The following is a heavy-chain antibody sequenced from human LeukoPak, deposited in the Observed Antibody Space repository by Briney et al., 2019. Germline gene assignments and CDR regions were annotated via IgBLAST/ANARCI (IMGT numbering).Heavy chain of an antibody. Sequence: PGGSLRLSCAASGFTFSTHAMHWVRQAPAKGLEWVAMIWFDGKNTHYVDSVKGRFTISRDNSKNTVDLRMNSLRAEDTAVYYCARVLVVGATNVFDYWGQGTLVTVSS. V-gene: IGHV3-33*01. CDR2: IWFDGKNT. CDR3: ARVLVVGATNVFDY. J-gene: IGHJ4*02. D-gene: IGHD1-26*01. CDR1: GFTFSTHA.